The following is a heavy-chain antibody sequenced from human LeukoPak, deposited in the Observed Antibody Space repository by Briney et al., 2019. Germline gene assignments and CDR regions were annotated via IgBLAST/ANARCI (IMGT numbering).Heavy chain of an antibody. Sequence: GRSLRLSCAASGFTFSSYCMHWIRQAPGKGLEWVAVISYDGSNKYYADSVKGRFTISRDNSKNTLYLQMNSLRAEDTAVYYCAKGGYYFDYWGQGTLVTVSS. D-gene: IGHD3-16*01. V-gene: IGHV3-30*18. CDR2: ISYDGSNK. CDR3: AKGGYYFDY. CDR1: GFTFSSYC. J-gene: IGHJ4*02.